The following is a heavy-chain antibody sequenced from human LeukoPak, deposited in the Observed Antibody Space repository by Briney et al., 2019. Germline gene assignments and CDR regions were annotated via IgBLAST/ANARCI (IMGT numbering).Heavy chain of an antibody. CDR1: GFTFSSYG. D-gene: IGHD6-19*01. CDR2: IRYDGSNK. CDR3: AKGSIAVAESFGD. J-gene: IGHJ4*02. V-gene: IGHV3-30*02. Sequence: GGSLRLSCAASGFTFSSYGMHWVRQAPGKGLEWVAFIRYDGSNKYYADSVKGRFTISRDNSKNTLYLQMNSLRAEDTAVYYCAKGSIAVAESFGDWGQGTLVTVSS.